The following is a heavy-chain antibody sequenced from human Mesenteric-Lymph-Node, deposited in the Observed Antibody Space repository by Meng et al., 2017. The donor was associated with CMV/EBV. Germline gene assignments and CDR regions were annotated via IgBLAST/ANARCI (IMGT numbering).Heavy chain of an antibody. CDR3: AKDLIGAVSGNFYYYYGMDL. J-gene: IGHJ6*01. D-gene: IGHD6-19*01. CDR1: GFTFSDYY. Sequence: GGSLRLSCAASGFTFSDYYMSWIRQAPGKGLEWVSYISSSGSTIYYADSVKGRFTISRDNSKNTLYLQMNSLRVEDTAVYYCAKDLIGAVSGNFYYYYGMDLWGQGTTVTVSS. CDR2: ISSSGSTI. V-gene: IGHV3-11*04.